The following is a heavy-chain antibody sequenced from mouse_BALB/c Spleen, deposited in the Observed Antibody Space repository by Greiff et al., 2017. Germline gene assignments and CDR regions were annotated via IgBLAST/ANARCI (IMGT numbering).Heavy chain of an antibody. Sequence: QVQLKESGPDLVAPSQSLSITCTVSGFSLTSYGVHWVRQPPGKGLEWLVVIWSDGSTTYNSALKSRLSISKDNSKSQVFLKMNSLQTDDTAMYYCARHLENDYDGFAYWGQGTLVTVSA. D-gene: IGHD2-4*01. V-gene: IGHV2-6-2*01. J-gene: IGHJ3*01. CDR2: IWSDGST. CDR3: ARHLENDYDGFAY. CDR1: GFSLTSYG.